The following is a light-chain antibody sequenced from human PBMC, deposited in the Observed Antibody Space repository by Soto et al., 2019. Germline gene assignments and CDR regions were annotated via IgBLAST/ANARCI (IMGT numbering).Light chain of an antibody. CDR2: GAS. CDR1: QSVSSIY. J-gene: IGKJ1*01. Sequence: EIVLTQSPGTLSLSPGERATLSCRASQSVSSIYLAWYQQKPGQAPRLLIYGASSRATGIPDRFSGSGSGTDFTLTISRLEPEDFAVYYCQQYGSSPTTFSQGTQVDIK. CDR3: QQYGSSPTT. V-gene: IGKV3-20*01.